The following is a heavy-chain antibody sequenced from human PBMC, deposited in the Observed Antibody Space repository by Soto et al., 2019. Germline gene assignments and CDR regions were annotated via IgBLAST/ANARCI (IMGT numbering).Heavy chain of an antibody. D-gene: IGHD2-2*02. Sequence: GGSLRLSCVGSGITFSTYSINWVRQAPGKGLEWVSSISSRSDIYYADSGKGRFTISRDNAKNSVSLQMNSLRAEDTAVYYCAREYTAWPLAYGLDVWGQGTTVTVSS. CDR3: AREYTAWPLAYGLDV. CDR2: ISSRSDI. CDR1: GITFSTYS. J-gene: IGHJ6*02. V-gene: IGHV3-21*01.